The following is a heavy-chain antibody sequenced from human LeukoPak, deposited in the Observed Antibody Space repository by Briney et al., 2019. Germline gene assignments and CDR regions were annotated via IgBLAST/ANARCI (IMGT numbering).Heavy chain of an antibody. V-gene: IGHV4-59*08. CDR3: ARHDDIGVFRNGLDV. CDR1: GGSIRNYY. CDR2: LYYTRAP. D-gene: IGHD1-1*01. J-gene: IGHJ6*02. Sequence: PSETLSLTCTVSGGSIRNYYWSWIRQSPGKGLEWIGYLYYTRAPIYNPSLRSRASTSVDTSKNQFSLHLSSVTAADTAVYFCARHDDIGVFRNGLDVWGQGTTVAVSS.